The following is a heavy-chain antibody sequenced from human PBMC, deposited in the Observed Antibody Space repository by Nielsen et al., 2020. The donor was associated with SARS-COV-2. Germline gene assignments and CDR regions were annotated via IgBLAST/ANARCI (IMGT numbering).Heavy chain of an antibody. V-gene: IGHV1-58*01. D-gene: IGHD4-11*01. CDR3: ARDLQPYGMDV. CDR2: IVVGSGNT. Sequence: WVRQAPGQRLEWIGWIVVGSGNTNYAQKFQGRVTMTRDTSTSTVYMELSSLRSEDTAVYYCARDLQPYGMDVWGQGTTVTVSS. J-gene: IGHJ6*02.